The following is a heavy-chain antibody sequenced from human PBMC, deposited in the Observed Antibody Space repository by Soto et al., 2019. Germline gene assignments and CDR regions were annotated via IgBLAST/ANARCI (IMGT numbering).Heavy chain of an antibody. D-gene: IGHD1-1*01. V-gene: IGHV5-51*01. CDR2: IFPGDSHT. CDR3: AKERDY. J-gene: IGHJ4*02. CDR1: GYNFATYW. Sequence: GESQKVSSKGSGYNFATYWIAWVRQMPGKGLEWMGVIFPGDSHTIYSPSFQGQVTISADKSITTAYLQWSSLKVSDTAMYYCAKERDYWGQGTLVTVSS.